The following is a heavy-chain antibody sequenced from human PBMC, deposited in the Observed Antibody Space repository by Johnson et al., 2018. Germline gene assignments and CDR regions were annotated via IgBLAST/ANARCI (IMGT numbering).Heavy chain of an antibody. CDR3: AKALVVVISGTYYMDG. J-gene: IGHJ6*03. Sequence: EVQLLESGGGLVQPGGSLRLSCVASGLTFSSYAMNWVRQAPGKGLEWVSFLSGGGGSTYYAASVKRRVTISRDNSKNTLDLQMTSLRAGDTAVYYCAKALVVVISGTYYMDGWGRGTTVTVSS. D-gene: IGHD3-22*01. CDR1: GLTFSSYA. V-gene: IGHV3-23*01. CDR2: LSGGGGST.